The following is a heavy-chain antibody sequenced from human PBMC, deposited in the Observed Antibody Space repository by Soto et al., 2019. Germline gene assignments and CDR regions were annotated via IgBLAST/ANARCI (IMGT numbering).Heavy chain of an antibody. CDR2: FNGRGDNT. D-gene: IGHD3-3*01. CDR1: GFTFSSYA. J-gene: IGHJ4*02. CDR3: AKEGRSGYYYGVADY. V-gene: IGHV3-23*01. Sequence: GGSLRLSCAASGFTFSSYAMSWVRQAPGKGPEWVSTFNGRGDNTYYADSVKGRFTISRDNSKDTLYLQMNSLRAEDTAVYYCAKEGRSGYYYGVADYWGQGTLVTVSS.